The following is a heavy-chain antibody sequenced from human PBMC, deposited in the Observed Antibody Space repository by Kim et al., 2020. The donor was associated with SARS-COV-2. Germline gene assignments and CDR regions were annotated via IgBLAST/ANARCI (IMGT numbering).Heavy chain of an antibody. D-gene: IGHD3-10*01. J-gene: IGHJ4*02. V-gene: IGHV1-69*01. Sequence: AQKSQGRVTITADESTSTAYMELSSLRSEDTAVYYCARVTGFGELFFFDYWGQGTLVTVSS. CDR3: ARVTGFGELFFFDY.